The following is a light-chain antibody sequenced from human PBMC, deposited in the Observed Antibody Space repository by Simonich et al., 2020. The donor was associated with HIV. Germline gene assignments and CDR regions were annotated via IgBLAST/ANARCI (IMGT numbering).Light chain of an antibody. V-gene: IGKV3-11*01. CDR1: QSVRSN. CDR2: DAS. J-gene: IGKJ1*01. Sequence: EIVMTQSPATLSVFPGERATLSCRASQSVRSNLAWYRHKPGQAPRLLIYDASNRATGIPARFSGSGSGTDFTLTISSLEPEDFAIYYCQQRSHWPTFGQGTKVEIK. CDR3: QQRSHWPT.